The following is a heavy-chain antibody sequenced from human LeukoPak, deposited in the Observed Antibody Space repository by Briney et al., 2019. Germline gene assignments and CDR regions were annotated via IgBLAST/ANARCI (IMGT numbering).Heavy chain of an antibody. J-gene: IGHJ4*02. CDR1: GGSITTYY. Sequence: PSETLSLTCSVSGGSITTYYWSWIRQPAGKGLEWIGRINTSGSTNYNPSIKSRVTMSVDTSKNQFSLKLSSVTAADTAVYYCAKHRYSSSTNYYFDSWGQGTLVTVSS. CDR3: AKHRYSSSTNYYFDS. V-gene: IGHV4-4*07. D-gene: IGHD6-6*01. CDR2: INTSGST.